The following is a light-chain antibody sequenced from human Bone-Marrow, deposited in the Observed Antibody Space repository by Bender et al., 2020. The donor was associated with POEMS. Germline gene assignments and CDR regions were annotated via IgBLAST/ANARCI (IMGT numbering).Light chain of an antibody. Sequence: SYVLTQPPSVSVAPGKTARFTCGGNNIGGNSVFWYQQKPGQAPVLVVYDDIARPSGIPDRFSGSRSGNPASLPISGLQAGDESNYFCSSYTATRERVFGIGTKVTVL. J-gene: IGLJ1*01. CDR2: DDI. CDR3: SSYTATRERV. CDR1: NIGGNS. V-gene: IGLV3-21*03.